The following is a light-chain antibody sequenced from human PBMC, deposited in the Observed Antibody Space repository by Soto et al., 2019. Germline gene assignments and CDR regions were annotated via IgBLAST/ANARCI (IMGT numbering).Light chain of an antibody. CDR1: QNIGTY. V-gene: IGKV1-39*01. Sequence: DIQMTQSPSSLSASVGDRVTITCWASQNIGTYLNWYQQIPGKAPKLLINTSSSLQSGVPSRLSGSGTGTQFTLTSSSLQPEHFGTYYCQQSYGIPYTFGQGTKLEIK. CDR3: QQSYGIPYT. J-gene: IGKJ2*01. CDR2: TSS.